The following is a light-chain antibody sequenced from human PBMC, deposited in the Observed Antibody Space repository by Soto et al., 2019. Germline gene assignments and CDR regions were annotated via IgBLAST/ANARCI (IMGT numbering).Light chain of an antibody. J-gene: IGKJ5*01. V-gene: IGKV1-39*01. CDR2: AAS. CDR1: QSISRN. Sequence: DIHMTQSPSSLSASVGDRVTITCRASQSISRNLNWYQHKPGKAPKHLIYAASSLQNGVPARFSGGGSGSEFTLTISSLQPEDFGTYYCQQSYTTASITFDQGTRLEIK. CDR3: QQSYTTASIT.